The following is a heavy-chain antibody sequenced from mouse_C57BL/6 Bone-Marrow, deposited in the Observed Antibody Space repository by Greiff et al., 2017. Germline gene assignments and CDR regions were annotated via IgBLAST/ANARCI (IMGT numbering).Heavy chain of an antibody. J-gene: IGHJ2*01. V-gene: IGHV1-42*01. Sequence: VQLQQSGPELVKPGASVKISCKASGYSFTGYYMNWVKQSPEKSLEWIGEINPSTGGTTYNQKFKAKATLTVDKSSSTAYMQLKSLTSEDSAVYYCARYYYDYDVFDYWGQGTTLTVSS. CDR1: GYSFTGYY. CDR2: INPSTGGT. CDR3: ARYYYDYDVFDY. D-gene: IGHD2-4*01.